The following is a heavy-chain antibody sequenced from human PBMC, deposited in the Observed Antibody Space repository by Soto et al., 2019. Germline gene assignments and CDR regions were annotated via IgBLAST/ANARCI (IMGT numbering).Heavy chain of an antibody. D-gene: IGHD5-12*01. Sequence: SETLSLTCTVSGGSISSYYWSWIRQPPGKGLEWIGYIYYSGSTNYNPSLKSRVTISVDTSKNQFSLKLSSVTAADTAVYYCAREGRDGYNSRFDPWGQGTLVTVSS. V-gene: IGHV4-59*01. CDR2: IYYSGST. CDR1: GGSISSYY. CDR3: AREGRDGYNSRFDP. J-gene: IGHJ5*02.